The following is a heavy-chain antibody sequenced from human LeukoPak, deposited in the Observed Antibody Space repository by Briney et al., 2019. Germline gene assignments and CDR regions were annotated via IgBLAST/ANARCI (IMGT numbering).Heavy chain of an antibody. Sequence: GGSLRLSCAASGFTFSSYAMGWVRQAPGKGLEWVSSIKGGGGDPFYADSVRGRFTISRDNSKNTLYLQLNSLRAEDTAVYFCAKGGHDFNPSYCWGQGALVTVSS. CDR2: IKGGGGDP. J-gene: IGHJ4*02. D-gene: IGHD2-21*02. CDR3: AKGGHDFNPSYC. CDR1: GFTFSSYA. V-gene: IGHV3-23*01.